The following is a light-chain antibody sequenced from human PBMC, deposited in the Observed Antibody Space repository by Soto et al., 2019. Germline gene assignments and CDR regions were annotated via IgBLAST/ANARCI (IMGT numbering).Light chain of an antibody. CDR3: SSYTSNSTRV. V-gene: IGLV2-14*01. CDR1: NSDVGGSNY. Sequence: QSALTQPASVSGSPGPSITISCTGTNSDVGGSNYVSWYQQYPDKAPKLMIYDVSNRPSGVSSRFSGSKSGNTASLTISGLQAEDEADYYCSSYTSNSTRVFGTGTKVTVL. J-gene: IGLJ1*01. CDR2: DVS.